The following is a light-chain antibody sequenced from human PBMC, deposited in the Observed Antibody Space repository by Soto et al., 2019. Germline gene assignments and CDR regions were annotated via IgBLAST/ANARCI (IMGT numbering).Light chain of an antibody. CDR3: QSYDSSLIVSKV. CDR2: ANS. J-gene: IGLJ1*01. CDR1: SSNLGAGYD. V-gene: IGLV1-40*01. Sequence: SALTQPPSVSGAPGQRVTISCSGSSSNLGAGYDVQWYQQFPGTAPKLLIYANSARPSGVPDRFSGSKSGTSASLAITGLQAEDEADYYCQSYDSSLIVSKVFGTGTKVT.